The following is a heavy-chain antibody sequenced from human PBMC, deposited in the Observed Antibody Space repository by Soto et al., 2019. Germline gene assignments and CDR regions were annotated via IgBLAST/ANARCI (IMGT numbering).Heavy chain of an antibody. V-gene: IGHV1-2*02. CDR3: AKDGRHCSGGSCPQGH. J-gene: IGHJ4*02. Sequence: QVQLEQSGAEVKTPGASVKVSCKTSGYTFTGHHIHWVRQAPGQGLEWMGWINPISCGTKYREKFQGRVSITRDKSSSTAYMELSSLTSDDSAVYYCAKDGRHCSGGSCPQGHWGQGTLVTVSS. CDR1: GYTFTGHH. D-gene: IGHD2-15*01. CDR2: INPISCGT.